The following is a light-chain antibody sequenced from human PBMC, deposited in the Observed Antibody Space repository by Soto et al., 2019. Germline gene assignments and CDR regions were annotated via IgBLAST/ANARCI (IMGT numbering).Light chain of an antibody. CDR1: QSISSW. CDR3: QQYNSYWT. V-gene: IGKV1-5*03. CDR2: KAS. Sequence: DIQMTQSPSTLSASVGDRVTITCRASQSISSWLAWYQQKPGKAPKLLIYKASSLESGDPSRFSGSGTGTKFPLTLSSLQPDEFATNYCQQYNSYWTYGQGTKEEIK. J-gene: IGKJ1*01.